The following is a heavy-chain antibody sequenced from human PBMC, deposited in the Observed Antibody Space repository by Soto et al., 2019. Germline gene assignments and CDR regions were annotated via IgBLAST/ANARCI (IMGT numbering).Heavy chain of an antibody. V-gene: IGHV3-64*04. CDR1: GFTFSNYD. Sequence: PGGSLRLSCSASGFTFSNYDMVWVRQAPGMGLEYISAITSHGHITSYADSVKGRFTISRDNAKNTLYLQMNSLRAEDTAVYYCAIASWQLAPFDYWGQGTLVTVSS. D-gene: IGHD6-13*01. CDR2: ITSHGHIT. CDR3: AIASWQLAPFDY. J-gene: IGHJ4*02.